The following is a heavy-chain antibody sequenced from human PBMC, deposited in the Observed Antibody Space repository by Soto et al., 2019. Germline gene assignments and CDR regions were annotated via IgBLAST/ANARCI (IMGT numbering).Heavy chain of an antibody. CDR3: ARAGSCMNTPFAY. D-gene: IGHD2-8*02. J-gene: IGHJ4*02. CDR1: GGSISSADNY. Sequence: SGTLSLTCAVSGGSISSADNYWGWNRPPTGKGLEWIGYIYYRGSTYYNSSLKSRLTISVNTYKNQLSLKLSSVTAADTDVYFCARAGSCMNTPFAYWGQGPLVTVSS. CDR2: IYYRGST. V-gene: IGHV4-30-4*01.